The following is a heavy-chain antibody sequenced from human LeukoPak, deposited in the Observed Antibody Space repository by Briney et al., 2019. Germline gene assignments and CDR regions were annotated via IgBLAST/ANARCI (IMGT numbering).Heavy chain of an antibody. CDR3: ARDRAYYDSSGYYSGYFDY. CDR1: GGSINSGGYS. J-gene: IGHJ4*02. CDR2: IYHSGST. D-gene: IGHD3-22*01. Sequence: SETLSLTCAVSGGSINSGGYSWSWIRQPPGKGLEWIGNIYHSGSTYYNASLKSRITISVDKSKNQFSLKLSSVTAADTAVYYCARDRAYYDSSGYYSGYFDYWGQGTLVTVSS. V-gene: IGHV4-30-2*01.